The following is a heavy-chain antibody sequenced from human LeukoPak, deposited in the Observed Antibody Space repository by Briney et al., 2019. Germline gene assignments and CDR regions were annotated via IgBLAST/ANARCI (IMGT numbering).Heavy chain of an antibody. V-gene: IGHV6-1*01. CDR2: TYYKSKSYN. J-gene: IGHJ4*02. CDR1: GDSVSSNSAA. D-gene: IGHD6-19*01. Sequence: SQTLSLTCAISGDSVSSNSAARNWIRQSPSRGLECLGRTYYKSKSYNDYAVSVKSRITIDPDTSKNQFSLQPTCVPPEDTAVYYCARGHEYSSGWYFFDYWGQGTLVTVSS. CDR3: ARGHEYSSGWYFFDY.